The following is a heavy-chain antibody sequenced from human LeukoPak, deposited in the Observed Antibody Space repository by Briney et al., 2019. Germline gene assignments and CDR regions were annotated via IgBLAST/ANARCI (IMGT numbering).Heavy chain of an antibody. CDR2: IYPGDSDT. D-gene: IGHD2-21*02. CDR3: ATASPTSYCGGDCYRDY. Sequence: GESLKISCKGSGYSFTSYRIGWVRQMPGKGLEWIGIIYPGDSDTRYSPSFQGQVTISADKSISTAYLQWSSLKASDTAMYYCATASPTSYCGGDCYRDYWGQGTLVTVSS. V-gene: IGHV5-51*01. J-gene: IGHJ4*02. CDR1: GYSFTSYR.